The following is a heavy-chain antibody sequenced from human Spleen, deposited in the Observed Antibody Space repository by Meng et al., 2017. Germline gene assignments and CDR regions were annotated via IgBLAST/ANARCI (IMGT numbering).Heavy chain of an antibody. V-gene: IGHV4-34*01. CDR1: GGSFSDYY. Sequence: QGQPQQWVAGLLKPSATLSLTCVVSGGSFSDYYWSWIRQPPGKGLEWIGEINHSGSTNYNPSLESRATISVDTSQNNLSLKLSSVTAADSAVYYCARGPTTMAHDFDYWGQGTLVTVSS. CDR2: INHSGST. D-gene: IGHD4-11*01. J-gene: IGHJ4*02. CDR3: ARGPTTMAHDFDY.